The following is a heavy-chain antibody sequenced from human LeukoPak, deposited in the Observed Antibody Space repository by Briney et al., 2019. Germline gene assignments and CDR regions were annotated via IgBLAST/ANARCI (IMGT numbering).Heavy chain of an antibody. CDR2: INHSVST. CDR3: ARGSKMLGYNWFDP. J-gene: IGHJ5*02. Sequence: SETLSLTCAVYGGSFSGYYWNWIRQPPGKGLEWIGEINHSVSTNYIPSLKSRVTISVDTSKNQFSLKLSSVTAADTAVYYCARGSKMLGYNWFDPWGQGTLVTVSS. D-gene: IGHD1-26*01. V-gene: IGHV4-34*01. CDR1: GGSFSGYY.